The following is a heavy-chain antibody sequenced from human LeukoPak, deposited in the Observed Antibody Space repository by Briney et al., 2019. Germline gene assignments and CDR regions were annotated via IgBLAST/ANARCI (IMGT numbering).Heavy chain of an antibody. V-gene: IGHV4-39*01. CDR2: IYYSGST. J-gene: IGHJ3*02. CDR3: ARHNGMGTRPFDI. CDR1: GGSISSSSYY. Sequence: NASETLSLTCTVSGGSISSSSYYWGWIRQPPGKGLEWIGSIYYSGSTYYNPSLESRVTISVGTSRNQFSLNLTSVTAADTAAYYCARHNGMGTRPFDIWGQGTLVTVSS. D-gene: IGHD1-7*01.